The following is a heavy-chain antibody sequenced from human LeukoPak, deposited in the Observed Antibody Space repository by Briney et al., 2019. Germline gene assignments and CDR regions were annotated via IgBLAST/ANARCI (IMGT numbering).Heavy chain of an antibody. CDR2: INRDSGST. CDR3: AKEPRGSSSRLIYFDY. CDR1: GFPFNNFA. D-gene: IGHD6-13*01. Sequence: GGSLRLSCAASGFPFNNFAMSWVRQAPGKGLEWVSAINRDSGSTYYADSVRGRFTISRDNSKNTLYLHMSSLRAEDTAVYYCAKEPRGSSSRLIYFDYWGQGTLVTVSS. J-gene: IGHJ4*02. V-gene: IGHV3-23*01.